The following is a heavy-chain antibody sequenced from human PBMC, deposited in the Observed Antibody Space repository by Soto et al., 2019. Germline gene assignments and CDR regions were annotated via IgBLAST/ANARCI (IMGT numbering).Heavy chain of an antibody. J-gene: IGHJ3*02. D-gene: IGHD6-13*01. CDR3: AKGGRGYSIRVQDAFDI. CDR2: ISGSGGST. V-gene: IGHV3-23*01. CDR1: GFTFSSYA. Sequence: EVQLLESGGGLVQPGGSLRLSCAASGFTFSSYAMSWVRQAPGKGLEWVSAISGSGGSTYYADYVKGRFTISRDNSKNTLYLQMNSLRAEDTAVYYCAKGGRGYSIRVQDAFDIWGQGTMVTVSS.